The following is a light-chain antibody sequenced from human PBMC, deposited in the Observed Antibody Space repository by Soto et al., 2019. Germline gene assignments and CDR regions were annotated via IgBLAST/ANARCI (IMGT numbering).Light chain of an antibody. V-gene: IGLV5-45*03. CDR3: MIWYDSAVV. J-gene: IGLJ3*02. Sequence: QPVLTQPSSLSASPGASASLTCTLRSGINVDSYRMFWFQQKPGSPPQFLLKYKSDSDKQQGSGVSSRFSGSKDSTANAGILLISGIQSDDEADYYCMIWYDSAVVFGGGTKVTVL. CDR2: YKSDSDK. CDR1: SGINVDSYR.